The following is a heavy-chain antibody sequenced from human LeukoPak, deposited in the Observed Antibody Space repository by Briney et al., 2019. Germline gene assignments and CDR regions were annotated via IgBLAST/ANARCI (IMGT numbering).Heavy chain of an antibody. CDR1: GGSISSGGYY. D-gene: IGHD6-6*01. CDR2: IYHSGST. CDR3: ARDSPEIAARPPPNYYFDY. Sequence: SETLSLTCTVSGGSISSGGYYWSWIRQPPGKGLEWIGYIYHSGSTYYNPSLKSRVTISVDRSKNQFSLKLSSVTAADTAVYYCARDSPEIAARPPPNYYFDYWGQGTLVTVSS. V-gene: IGHV4-30-2*01. J-gene: IGHJ4*02.